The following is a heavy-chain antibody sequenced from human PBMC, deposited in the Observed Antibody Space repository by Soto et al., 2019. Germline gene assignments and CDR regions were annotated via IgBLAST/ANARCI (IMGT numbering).Heavy chain of an antibody. J-gene: IGHJ4*02. CDR3: TRDGDYGYSLAY. CDR1: GASISTGKW. Sequence: QVQLQESGPGLVKPSETLTLTCAVSGASISTGKWWSWVRQPPGKGLEWIGEISHSVSANYNPALRSRVTIEVDKSKNQFSLKLSVTAADTAMYYCTRDGDYGYSLAYWGQGTRVTVSS. D-gene: IGHD5-18*01. CDR2: ISHSVSA. V-gene: IGHV4-4*02.